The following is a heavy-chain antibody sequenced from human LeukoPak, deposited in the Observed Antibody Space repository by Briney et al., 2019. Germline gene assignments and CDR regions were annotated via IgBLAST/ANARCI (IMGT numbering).Heavy chain of an antibody. CDR1: GFTFSSYW. CDR3: ARQVGATADYFDY. CDR2: IKQDGSEK. J-gene: IGHJ4*02. Sequence: GGSLRLSCAAAGFTFSSYWMNWVRQAPGKGLEWVANIKQDGSEKYYVDSGKGRFTISRDNAKTSLYLQMNSLRAEDTAVYYCARQVGATADYFDYWGQGTLITVSS. D-gene: IGHD1-26*01. V-gene: IGHV3-7*01.